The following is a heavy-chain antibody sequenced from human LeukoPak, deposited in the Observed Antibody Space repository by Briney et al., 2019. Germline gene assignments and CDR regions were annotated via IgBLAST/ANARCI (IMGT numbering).Heavy chain of an antibody. CDR1: GGSISSSSYY. CDR2: IYYSGSI. V-gene: IGHV4-39*01. D-gene: IGHD6-25*01. CDR3: ASSPAPNRPGSAETYYYYGMDV. Sequence: SETLSLTCTVSGGSISSSSYYWGWIRQPPGKGLEWIGSIYYSGSIYYNPSLKSRVTISVDTSKNQFSLKLSSVTAADTAVYYCASSPAPNRPGSAETYYYYGMDVWGQGTTVTVSS. J-gene: IGHJ6*02.